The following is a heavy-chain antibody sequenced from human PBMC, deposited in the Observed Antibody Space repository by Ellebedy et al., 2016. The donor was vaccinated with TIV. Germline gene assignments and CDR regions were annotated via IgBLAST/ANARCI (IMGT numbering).Heavy chain of an antibody. Sequence: GESLKISXAASGFTFSNYYMHWVRQVPGQGLVWVSRITGDGSSTDHADSVKGRFTTSRDNAKNILYLQMNSLTDEDTGLYYCTRDPRNKGFDPWGQGTLVTVSS. CDR1: GFTFSNYY. CDR2: ITGDGSST. CDR3: TRDPRNKGFDP. V-gene: IGHV3-74*01. J-gene: IGHJ5*02.